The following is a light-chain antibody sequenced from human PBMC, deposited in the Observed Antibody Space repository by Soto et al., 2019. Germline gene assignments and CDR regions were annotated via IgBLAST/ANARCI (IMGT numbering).Light chain of an antibody. V-gene: IGKV1-5*03. CDR3: QHYNDYSYT. CDR2: QAS. J-gene: IGKJ2*01. CDR1: QSVSGW. Sequence: DIQMTQSPSTLSASVGDRGAITCRASQSVSGWLAWYQQKPGKVPNLLIYQASTLEDGVPSRFSGSGSGTEFTLTITGLQPDDSATYYCQHYNDYSYTFGQGTKLEIK.